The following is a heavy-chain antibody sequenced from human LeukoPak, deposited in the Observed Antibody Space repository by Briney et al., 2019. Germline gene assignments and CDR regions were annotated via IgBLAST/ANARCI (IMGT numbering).Heavy chain of an antibody. Sequence: PGGSRRLSCAASGFSFSGYNMNWARQAPGKGLEWVSYISSSGTTVYYADSVKGRFTISRDNAKNSLYLQMNSLRAEDTAVYYCATFRAYYYGSGSRYLDYWGQGTLVTVSS. V-gene: IGHV3-48*04. J-gene: IGHJ4*02. CDR1: GFSFSGYN. CDR2: ISSSGTTV. CDR3: ATFRAYYYGSGSRYLDY. D-gene: IGHD3-10*01.